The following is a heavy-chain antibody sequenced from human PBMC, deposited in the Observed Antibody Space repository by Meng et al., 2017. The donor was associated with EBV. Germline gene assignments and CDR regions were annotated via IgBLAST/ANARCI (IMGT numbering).Heavy chain of an antibody. CDR1: GVTFSSYA. CDR2: ISYDGNNK. V-gene: IGHV3-30-3*01. CDR3: ARDAGYYGSGSYYPRPWSVFDY. J-gene: IGHJ4*02. Sequence: GPRVGCGGGVVPAGGSLRLACSASGVTFSSYAMHWVRQAPGKGLEWVAVISYDGNNKYHADSVKGLFTISRDNSKHTLYLQMNSLRAEDTAVYYCARDAGYYGSGSYYPRPWSVFDYWGQGTLVTVSS. D-gene: IGHD3-10*01.